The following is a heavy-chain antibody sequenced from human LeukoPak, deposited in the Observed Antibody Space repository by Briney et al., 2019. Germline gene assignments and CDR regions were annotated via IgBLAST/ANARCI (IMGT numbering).Heavy chain of an antibody. CDR2: IRYDGSSE. CDR1: GFTFSSYG. Sequence: GGSLRLSCAASGFTFSSYGMHWVRQALGKGLEWVAFIRYDGSSEYYADSVKGRFTISRDNSKNTLSLQMNSLRPEDTAIYYCAKDLTTVTSQGDYWGQGTVVTVSS. V-gene: IGHV3-30*02. J-gene: IGHJ4*02. D-gene: IGHD4-17*01. CDR3: AKDLTTVTSQGDY.